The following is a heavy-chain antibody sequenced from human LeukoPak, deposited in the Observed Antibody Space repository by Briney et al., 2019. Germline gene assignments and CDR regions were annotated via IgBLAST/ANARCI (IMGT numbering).Heavy chain of an antibody. D-gene: IGHD3-16*02. J-gene: IGHJ4*02. CDR3: ASNYDYVWGSYRPLDY. CDR1: GFTFSSYG. Sequence: GGSLRLSCAASGFTFSSYGMHWVRQAPGKGLEWVAVISYDGSNKYYADSVKGRFTISRDNSKNTLYLQMNSLRAEDTAVYYCASNYDYVWGSYRPLDYWGQGTLVTVSS. V-gene: IGHV3-30*03. CDR2: ISYDGSNK.